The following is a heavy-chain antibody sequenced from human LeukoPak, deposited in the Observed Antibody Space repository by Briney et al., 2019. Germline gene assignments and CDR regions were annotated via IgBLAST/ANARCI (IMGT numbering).Heavy chain of an antibody. J-gene: IGHJ4*02. CDR1: GVTVSSNY. CDR2: IYSCGST. V-gene: IGHV3-66*01. CDR3: ARDLTLPLSGSGSYRDY. D-gene: IGHD3-10*01. Sequence: PGGSLRLSCAASGVTVSSNYMCWVRQAQGKGLELVSVIYSCGSTYCADFVKGRFTNSRDNSKNTLYLQVNSLRDEDTAVYYCARDLTLPLSGSGSYRDYWGQGTLVTVSS.